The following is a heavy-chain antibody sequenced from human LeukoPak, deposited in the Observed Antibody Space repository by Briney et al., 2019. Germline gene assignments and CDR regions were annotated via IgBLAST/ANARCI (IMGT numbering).Heavy chain of an antibody. J-gene: IGHJ5*02. D-gene: IGHD3-3*01. CDR2: IYYSGST. CDR3: ARVYEEDWFDP. V-gene: IGHV4-59*01. CDR1: GGSISTYY. Sequence: PSETLSLTCTVSGGSISTYYWSWIRQPPGKGLEWIGYIYYSGSTNYNSSLKSRVIMSVDTSKNQFSLRLSSVTAADTAVYYCARVYEEDWFDPWGQGTLVTVSS.